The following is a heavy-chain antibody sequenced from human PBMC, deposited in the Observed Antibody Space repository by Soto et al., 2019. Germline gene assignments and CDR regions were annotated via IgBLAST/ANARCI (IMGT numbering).Heavy chain of an antibody. CDR1: GYXFTSYW. D-gene: IGHD3-10*01. J-gene: IGHJ6*02. CDR2: IYPGDSDT. V-gene: IGHV5-51*01. Sequence: GESLXISCKGSGYXFTSYWIGWVRQMPGKGLEWMGIIYPGDSDTRYSPSFQGQVTISADKSISTAYLQWSSLKASDTAMYYCARDYYGSGSYYNFYYYGMDVWGQGTTVTVSS. CDR3: ARDYYGSGSYYNFYYYGMDV.